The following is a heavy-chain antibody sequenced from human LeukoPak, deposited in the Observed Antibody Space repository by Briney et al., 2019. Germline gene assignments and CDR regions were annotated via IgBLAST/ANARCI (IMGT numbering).Heavy chain of an antibody. Sequence: SETLSLTCAVYGGSFSGYYWSWIRQPPGKGLEWIGEINHSGSTNYNPSLKSRVTISVDTSKNQFSLKLSSVTAADTAVYYCVRAGYYQLRAFDYWGQGTLVTVSS. V-gene: IGHV4-34*01. J-gene: IGHJ4*02. D-gene: IGHD2-2*01. CDR3: VRAGYYQLRAFDY. CDR1: GGSFSGYY. CDR2: INHSGST.